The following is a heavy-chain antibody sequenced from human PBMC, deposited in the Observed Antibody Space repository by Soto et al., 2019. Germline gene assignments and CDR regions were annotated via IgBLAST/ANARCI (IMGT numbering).Heavy chain of an antibody. V-gene: IGHV4-30-2*01. CDR1: GGSISSGGYS. CDR3: ARGRNWFDP. CDR2: IYHSGST. J-gene: IGHJ5*02. Sequence: SETLSLTCAVSGGSISSGGYSWSWIRQPPGKGLEWIGYIYHSGSTYYNPSLKSRVTISVDTSKNQFSLKLSSVTAADTAVYYCARGRNWFDPWGQGTLVTVSS.